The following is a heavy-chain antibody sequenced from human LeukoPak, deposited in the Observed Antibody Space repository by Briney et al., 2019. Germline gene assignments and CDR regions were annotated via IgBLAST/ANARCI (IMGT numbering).Heavy chain of an antibody. Sequence: SVKVSCKASGYTFTSYYMHWVRQAPGQGLEWMGGIIPIFGTANYAQKFQGRVTITADESTSTAYMELSSLRFEDTAVYYCAILALAYCGGDCYSGGSDYWGQGTLVTVSS. V-gene: IGHV1-69*13. D-gene: IGHD2-21*02. CDR2: IIPIFGTA. J-gene: IGHJ4*02. CDR3: AILALAYCGGDCYSGGSDY. CDR1: GYTFTSYY.